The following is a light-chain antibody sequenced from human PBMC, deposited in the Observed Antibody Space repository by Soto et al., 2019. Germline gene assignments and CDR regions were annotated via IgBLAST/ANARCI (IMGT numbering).Light chain of an antibody. CDR2: GAS. J-gene: IGKJ2*01. Sequence: EIVMTQSPATLSVSPGERATLSCRASQSVRSNLAWYQQKPGQAPRLLIHGASTRATGVPARFSGSGSGTEFTLTITSLQPEDFVIYFCQQYNNWPPMYTFGQGTKLYIK. V-gene: IGKV3-15*01. CDR1: QSVRSN. CDR3: QQYNNWPPMYT.